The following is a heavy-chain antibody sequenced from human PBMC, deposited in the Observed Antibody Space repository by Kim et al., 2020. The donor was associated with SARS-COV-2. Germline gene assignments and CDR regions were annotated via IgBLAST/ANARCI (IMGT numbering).Heavy chain of an antibody. J-gene: IGHJ4*02. Sequence: GGSLRLSCAASGFTFKTFEMTWVRQAPGKGLEWVSYISAGGGTIYYADSVKGRFTISRDNAKNSLFLQMISLRAEDTAIYYCARTQQQYHFDYWGQGTLV. V-gene: IGHV3-48*03. CDR2: ISAGGGTI. CDR1: GFTFKTFE. D-gene: IGHD4-4*01. CDR3: ARTQQQYHFDY.